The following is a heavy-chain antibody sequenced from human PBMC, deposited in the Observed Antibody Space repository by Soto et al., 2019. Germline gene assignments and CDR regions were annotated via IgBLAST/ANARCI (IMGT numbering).Heavy chain of an antibody. CDR1: GYTFTSYA. D-gene: IGHD3-10*01. J-gene: IGHJ6*02. Sequence: ASVKVSCKASGYTFTSYAMHWVRQAPGQRLEWMGWINAGNGNTKYSQKFQGRVTITRDTSASTAYMELSSLRSEDTAVYYCARDLLVRGEYYYYGMDVWGQGTTVTVSS. CDR3: ARDLLVRGEYYYYGMDV. V-gene: IGHV1-3*01. CDR2: INAGNGNT.